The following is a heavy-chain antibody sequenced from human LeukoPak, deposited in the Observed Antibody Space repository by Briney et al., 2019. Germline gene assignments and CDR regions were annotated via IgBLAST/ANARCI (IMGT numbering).Heavy chain of an antibody. J-gene: IGHJ4*02. V-gene: IGHV3-23*01. D-gene: IGHD3-3*01. CDR3: AKANSITIFGVISPVDY. Sequence: GGSLRLSCAASGFTFSSYAMSWVRQTPGKGLEWVSTVSDRGDSTYYADSVKGRFTISRDNSKDTLYLQMNSLRAEDTAVYYCAKANSITIFGVISPVDYWGQGNLVTVSS. CDR1: GFTFSSYA. CDR2: VSDRGDST.